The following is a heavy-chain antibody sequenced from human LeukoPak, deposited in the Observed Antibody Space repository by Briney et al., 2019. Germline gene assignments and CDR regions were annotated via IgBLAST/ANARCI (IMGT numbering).Heavy chain of an antibody. CDR3: ARDYYDSSGFGAFDI. D-gene: IGHD3-22*01. J-gene: IGHJ3*02. CDR2: INPNSGGT. V-gene: IGHV1-2*02. Sequence: ASVKVSRKASGYTVTAYYMHWVRQAPGQGLEWMGWINPNSGGTNYAQKFQGRVTMTRDTSISTAYMELSRLRSDDTAVYYCARDYYDSSGFGAFDIWGQGTMVTVSS. CDR1: GYTVTAYY.